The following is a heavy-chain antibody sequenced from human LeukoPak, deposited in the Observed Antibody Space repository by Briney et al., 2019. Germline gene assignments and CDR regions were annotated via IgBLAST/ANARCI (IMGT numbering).Heavy chain of an antibody. J-gene: IGHJ6*02. CDR3: ARFHQQLVSLRPYYYGMDV. CDR2: IYHSGST. Sequence: PSETLSLTCAVSGGSISRSNWWSWVRQPPGKGLEWIGEIYHSGSTNYNPSLKSRVTISVDKSKNQFSLKLSSVTAADTAVYYCARFHQQLVSLRPYYYGMDVWGQGTTVTVSS. CDR1: GGSISRSNW. V-gene: IGHV4-4*02. D-gene: IGHD6-13*01.